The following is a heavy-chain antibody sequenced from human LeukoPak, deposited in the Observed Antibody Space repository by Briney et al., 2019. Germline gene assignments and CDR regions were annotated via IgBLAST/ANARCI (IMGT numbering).Heavy chain of an antibody. CDR3: AGGPGDRLHLDY. V-gene: IGHV4-30-4*01. Sequence: PSETLSLTCTVSGGSISSGDYYWSWIRQPPGKGLEWIGYIYYSGSTYYNPSLKSRVTISVDTSKNQFSLKLSSVTAADTAVYYCAGGPGDRLHLDYWGQGTLVTVSS. CDR2: IYYSGST. J-gene: IGHJ4*02. CDR1: GGSISSGDYY. D-gene: IGHD7-27*01.